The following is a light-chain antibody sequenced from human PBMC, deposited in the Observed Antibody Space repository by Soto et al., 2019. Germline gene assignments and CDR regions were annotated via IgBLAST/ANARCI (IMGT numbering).Light chain of an antibody. CDR2: GAS. CDR3: QQYGGSPWT. V-gene: IGKV3-20*01. Sequence: EIVLTQSPGTLSLSTGERATLSCRASQSVSSNFLAWYQQKPGQAPRLLIYGASNRATGFPDRFSGSGSGTDFTLTISRLEPEDFAVYYCQQYGGSPWTFGQGTKVDIK. J-gene: IGKJ1*01. CDR1: QSVSSNF.